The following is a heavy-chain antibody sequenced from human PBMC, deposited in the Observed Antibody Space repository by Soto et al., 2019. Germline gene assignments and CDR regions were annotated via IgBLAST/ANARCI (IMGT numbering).Heavy chain of an antibody. Sequence: SETLSLTCTVSGGYISSYYWSRILQHPGKGLEWIGYIYYSGSTYYNPSLKSRVTISVDTSKNQFSLNLSSVTAADTAMYYCARAGVATIYPGNNWFDPWGQGTLVTVSS. CDR1: GGYISSYY. D-gene: IGHD5-12*01. J-gene: IGHJ5*02. CDR3: ARAGVATIYPGNNWFDP. V-gene: IGHV4-30-4*08. CDR2: IYYSGST.